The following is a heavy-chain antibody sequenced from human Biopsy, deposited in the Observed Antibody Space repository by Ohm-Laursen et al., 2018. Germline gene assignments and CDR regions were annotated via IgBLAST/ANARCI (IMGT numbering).Heavy chain of an antibody. CDR2: IIPLIGLT. J-gene: IGHJ4*02. CDR1: GGTFSNFA. D-gene: IGHD2-15*01. V-gene: IGHV1-69*04. Sequence: GSSVKVSCKVSGGTFSNFAINWVRQAPGQGLECMGRIIPLIGLTNYAQKFQGRVTITADKFTNTVYMELSSLRSDDTAVYFCARDCNGDNCGVDFWGQGTLVTVS. CDR3: ARDCNGDNCGVDF.